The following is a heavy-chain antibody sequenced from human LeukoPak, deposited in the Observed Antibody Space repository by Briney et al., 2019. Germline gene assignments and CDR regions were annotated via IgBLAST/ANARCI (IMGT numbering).Heavy chain of an antibody. CDR3: ARTGSTVTMLYLLDH. Sequence: SETLSLTCTVSGGSISSYYWSWVRQPPGQGLEWIGYIYYSGSTNYNPSLNSRISISVATSKTQFSLNLSSVTDAAAAVYYSARTGSTVTMLYLLDHWGQGTLVTVSS. CDR2: IYYSGST. D-gene: IGHD4-17*01. J-gene: IGHJ4*02. CDR1: GGSISSYY. V-gene: IGHV4-59*01.